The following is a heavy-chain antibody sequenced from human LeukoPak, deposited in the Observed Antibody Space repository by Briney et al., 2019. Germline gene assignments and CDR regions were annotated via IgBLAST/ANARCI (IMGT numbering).Heavy chain of an antibody. Sequence: PSETLSLTCTVSGGSISSSSYYWGWIRQPPGKGLEWIGSIYYSGSTYYNPSLKSRVTISVDTSKNQFSLKLSSVTAADTAVYYCARQKDGGSSTSADYYGMDVWGQGTTVTVSS. D-gene: IGHD2-2*01. CDR3: ARQKDGGSSTSADYYGMDV. J-gene: IGHJ6*02. CDR2: IYYSGST. CDR1: GGSISSSSYY. V-gene: IGHV4-39*01.